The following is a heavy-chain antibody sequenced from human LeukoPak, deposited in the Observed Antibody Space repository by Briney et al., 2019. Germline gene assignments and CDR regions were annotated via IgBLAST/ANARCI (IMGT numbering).Heavy chain of an antibody. Sequence: GGSLRLSCAASGFTFRSYTMTWVRQAPGKGLEWVSSISSTNNYIYYADSVKGRFTISRDNAKNPLYLQMNGLGAEDTAVYYCARDYDSSGSFDYWGRGTLVAVSS. CDR3: ARDYDSSGSFDY. D-gene: IGHD3-22*01. CDR2: ISSTNNYI. CDR1: GFTFRSYT. J-gene: IGHJ4*02. V-gene: IGHV3-21*01.